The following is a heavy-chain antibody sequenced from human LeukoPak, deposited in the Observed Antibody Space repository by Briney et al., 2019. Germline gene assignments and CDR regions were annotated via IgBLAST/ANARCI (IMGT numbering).Heavy chain of an antibody. CDR1: GGSISSYY. D-gene: IGHD2-2*01. CDR2: IYYSGST. Sequence: PSETLSLTCTVSGGSISSYYWSWIRQPPGKGLEWIGYIYYSGSTNYNPSLKSRVTISVDTSKNQFSLKLSSVTAADTAVYYCARDSNVVVPAETGSDPWGQGTLVTVSS. J-gene: IGHJ5*02. CDR3: ARDSNVVVPAETGSDP. V-gene: IGHV4-59*01.